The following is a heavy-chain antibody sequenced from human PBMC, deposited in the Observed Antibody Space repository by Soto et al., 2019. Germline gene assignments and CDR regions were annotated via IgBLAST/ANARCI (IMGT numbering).Heavy chain of an antibody. CDR1: GYTLASYG. CDR2: ISANNGNT. V-gene: IGHV1-18*01. CDR3: ARPLQQLAPNFDY. D-gene: IGHD6-13*01. J-gene: IGHJ4*02. Sequence: VASVKVSCKASGYTLASYGSRWVRQAPGQGLEWMGWISANNGNTNYAQKLQGRVTMTTDTSTNTAYMELRSLRSDDTAVYYCARPLQQLAPNFDYWGQGTLVTVSS.